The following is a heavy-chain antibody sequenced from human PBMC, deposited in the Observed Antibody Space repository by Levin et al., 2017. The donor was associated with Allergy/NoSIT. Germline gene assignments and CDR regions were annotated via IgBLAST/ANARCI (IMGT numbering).Heavy chain of an antibody. CDR3: ARGALGYCSGGTCYFDY. CDR2: ISSGSSYI. Sequence: GGSPRLSCAASGFTFSTYSMNWVRQAPGKGLEWVSSISSGSSYIYYADSVKGRFTISRDNAKNSLYLQMNSLRAEDTAVYYCARGALGYCSGGTCYFDYWGQGTLVTVSS. V-gene: IGHV3-21*01. J-gene: IGHJ4*02. D-gene: IGHD2-15*01. CDR1: GFTFSTYS.